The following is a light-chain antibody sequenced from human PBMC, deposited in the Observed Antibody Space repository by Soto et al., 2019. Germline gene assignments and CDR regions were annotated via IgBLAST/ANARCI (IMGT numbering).Light chain of an antibody. V-gene: IGKV3-11*01. CDR3: QQRVDWPIT. J-gene: IGKJ5*01. CDR2: DAS. CDR1: QSVSTY. Sequence: PGERATLSCRASQSVSTYVAWYQQKPGQAPRLLIYDASNRATGIPARFSGSGSGTDFTLTITSLEPEDFAVYYCQQRVDWPITFGQGTRLEIK.